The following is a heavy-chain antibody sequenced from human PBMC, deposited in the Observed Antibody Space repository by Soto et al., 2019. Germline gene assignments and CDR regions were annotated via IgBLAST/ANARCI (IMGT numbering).Heavy chain of an antibody. V-gene: IGHV4-59*08. CDR1: GGSISSYY. Sequence: SETLSLTYTVSGGSISSYYWSWIRQPPGKGLEWIGYIYYSGSTNYNPSLKSRVTISVDTSKNQFSLKLSSVTAADTALYYCARDYFDSSDYTTNWFDPWGQGTLVTVSS. D-gene: IGHD3-22*01. CDR3: ARDYFDSSDYTTNWFDP. CDR2: IYYSGST. J-gene: IGHJ5*02.